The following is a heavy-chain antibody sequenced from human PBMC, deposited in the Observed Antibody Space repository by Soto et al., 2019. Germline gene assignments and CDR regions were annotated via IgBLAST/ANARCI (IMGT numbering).Heavy chain of an antibody. Sequence: QVQLQESGPGLVKPSQTLSLTCTVSGGSISSGGYYWSLIRQHPGKGLEWIGYIYFSGSTYYNPSLKSRVTISVDTSKNPFSLKLSSVTAADTAVYYCARSPHIQLWSYPSDYWGQGTLVTVSS. V-gene: IGHV4-31*03. CDR1: GGSISSGGYY. CDR2: IYFSGST. J-gene: IGHJ4*02. CDR3: ARSPHIQLWSYPSDY. D-gene: IGHD5-18*01.